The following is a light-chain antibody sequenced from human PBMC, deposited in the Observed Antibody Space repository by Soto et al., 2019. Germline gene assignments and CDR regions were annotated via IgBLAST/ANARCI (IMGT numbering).Light chain of an antibody. V-gene: IGKV3-20*01. CDR2: GAS. J-gene: IGKJ2*01. Sequence: IGLTQSPGTLYLSPGERATLSCRASQTVSSSYLVWYQQKPGQALRLPIYGASSRATGIPDRFSGSGSGTDFALTISRLEPEDFAVYYCQQYSALPSTFGQGTKLEI. CDR3: QQYSALPST. CDR1: QTVSSSY.